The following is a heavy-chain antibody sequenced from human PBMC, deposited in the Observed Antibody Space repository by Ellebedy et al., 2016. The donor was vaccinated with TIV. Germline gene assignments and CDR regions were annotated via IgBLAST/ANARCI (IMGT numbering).Heavy chain of an antibody. D-gene: IGHD3-22*01. J-gene: IGHJ4*02. CDR3: AREPYYPYYFDY. V-gene: IGHV3-74*01. CDR2: ISDDGKNT. CDR1: GFTYRNSW. Sequence: GESLKISCAASGFTYRNSWMSWVRHTPGRGLEWVSRISDDGKNTHYADSVRGRFTISRDNAKNTLFLQMRSLRADDTAVYFCAREPYYPYYFDYWGQGTLVSVSS.